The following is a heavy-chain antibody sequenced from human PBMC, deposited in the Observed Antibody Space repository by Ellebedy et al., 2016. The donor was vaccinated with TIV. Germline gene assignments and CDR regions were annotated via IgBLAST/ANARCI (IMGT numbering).Heavy chain of an antibody. D-gene: IGHD1-14*01. CDR3: AKFRDPYITSFDY. CDR2: IYYSGGT. Sequence: MPSETLSLTCSVSGVSISSSYWSWIRQPPGKGLEWLGHIYYSGGTNYNPSLEGRLTISVDTSKKQFSLKLSFATAADTAVYYCAKFRDPYITSFDYWGQGRLVIVSS. J-gene: IGHJ4*02. CDR1: GVSISSSY. V-gene: IGHV4-59*12.